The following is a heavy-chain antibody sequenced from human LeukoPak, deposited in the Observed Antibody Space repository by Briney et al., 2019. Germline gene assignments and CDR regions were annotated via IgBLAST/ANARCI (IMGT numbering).Heavy chain of an antibody. Sequence: SETLSLTCAVSGYSISSGYYWGWIRQPPGKGLKWIGSIYHSGSTYYNPSLKSRVTISVDTSKNQFSLKLSSVTAADTAVYYCARVRNCGGDCPSYYFDYWGQGTLVTVSS. CDR1: GYSISSGYY. J-gene: IGHJ4*02. CDR3: ARVRNCGGDCPSYYFDY. D-gene: IGHD2-21*02. CDR2: IYHSGST. V-gene: IGHV4-38-2*01.